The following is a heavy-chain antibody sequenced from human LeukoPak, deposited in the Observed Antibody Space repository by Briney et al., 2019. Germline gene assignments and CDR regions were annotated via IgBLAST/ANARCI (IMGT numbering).Heavy chain of an antibody. Sequence: SVMVSCKASGGTFSSYAISWVRQAPGQGLEWMGRIIPILGIANYAQKFQGRVTITADKSTSTAYMELSSLRSEDTAVYYCARDGGSYYSPSDYWGQGTLVTVSS. CDR1: GGTFSSYA. D-gene: IGHD1-26*01. CDR2: IIPILGIA. V-gene: IGHV1-69*04. CDR3: ARDGGSYYSPSDY. J-gene: IGHJ4*02.